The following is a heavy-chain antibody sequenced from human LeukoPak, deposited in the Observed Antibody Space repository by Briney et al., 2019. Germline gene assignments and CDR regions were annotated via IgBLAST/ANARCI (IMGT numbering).Heavy chain of an antibody. CDR3: RVSSGDFDY. V-gene: IGHV3-7*01. D-gene: IGHD6-25*01. CDR2: IKRDGSEE. Sequence: PGGSLRLSCTASEFTFSNYYMSWVRQAPGKGLEWVASIKRDGSEESYVDSVKGRFTISRDNAKTSLYLQMNSLRAEDTAVYYCRVSSGDFDYWGQGTLVAVSS. J-gene: IGHJ4*02. CDR1: EFTFSNYY.